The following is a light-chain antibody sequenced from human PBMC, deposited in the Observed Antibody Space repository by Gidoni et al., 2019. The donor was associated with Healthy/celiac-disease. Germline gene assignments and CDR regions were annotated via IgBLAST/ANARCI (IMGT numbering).Light chain of an antibody. CDR3: QQRSNWPT. J-gene: IGKJ5*01. CDR1: QSVSSY. V-gene: IGKV3-11*01. CDR2: DAS. Sequence: IVLTQSPATLSLAPGERATLSCRASQSVSSYLAWSQQKPGQAPRLLIYDASHRATGIPARFSGSGSGTDFTLTISSLEPEDFAVYYCQQRSNWPTFGQGTRLEI.